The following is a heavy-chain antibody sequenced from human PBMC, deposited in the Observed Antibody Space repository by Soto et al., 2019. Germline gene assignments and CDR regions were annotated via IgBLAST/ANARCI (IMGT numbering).Heavy chain of an antibody. V-gene: IGHV1-18*01. D-gene: IGHD6-13*01. Sequence: QVQLVQSGAEVKKPGASVKVSCKASGYTFTSYGISWVRQAPGQGLEWMGWISAYNGNTNYAQKLQGRVTMTTDTSTSTAYMGLRSLRSDDTAVYYCASGIAAAGTDYYYGMDVWGQGTTVTVSS. CDR1: GYTFTSYG. CDR2: ISAYNGNT. J-gene: IGHJ6*02. CDR3: ASGIAAAGTDYYYGMDV.